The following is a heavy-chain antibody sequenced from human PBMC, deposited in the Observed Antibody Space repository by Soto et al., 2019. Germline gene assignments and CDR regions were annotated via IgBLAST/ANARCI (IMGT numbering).Heavy chain of an antibody. CDR3: ARANDPYGFDL. CDR2: IGSGNT. J-gene: IGHJ3*01. CDR1: GYSFDSYA. Sequence: QVQLVQSGATQEKPGSSVKVSCEAFGYSFDSYAYSWVRQAPGQGLEWMGRIGSGNTNYAQKLQGRVTMTTDTSTNTAYMELRSLRSDDTALYYCARANDPYGFDLWGQGTVVTVSS. V-gene: IGHV1-18*01.